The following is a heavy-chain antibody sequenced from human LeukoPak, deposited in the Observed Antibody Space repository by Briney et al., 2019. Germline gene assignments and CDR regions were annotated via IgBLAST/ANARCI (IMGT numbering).Heavy chain of an antibody. J-gene: IGHJ3*02. CDR2: ISSSSYI. V-gene: IGHV3-21*01. CDR3: ARGRYSSGSDAFDI. D-gene: IGHD6-19*01. Sequence: GGSLRLSCAASGFTFSSYSMNWVRQAPGKGLEWVSSISSSSYIYYADSVKGRFTTSRDNAKNSLYLQMNSLRAEDTAVYYCARGRYSSGSDAFDIWGQGTMVTVSS. CDR1: GFTFSSYS.